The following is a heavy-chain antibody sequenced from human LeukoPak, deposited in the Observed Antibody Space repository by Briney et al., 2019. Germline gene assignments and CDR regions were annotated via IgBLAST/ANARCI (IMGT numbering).Heavy chain of an antibody. CDR2: IYHSGST. D-gene: IGHD3-22*01. CDR3: ARVDYDSSGYNSGFDY. Sequence: SETLSLTCAVSGGSISSSNWWSWVRQPPGKGLEWIGEIYHSGSTNYNPSLKSRVTISVDTSKNQFSLKLSSVTAADTAVYYCARVDYDSSGYNSGFDYWGQGTLVTVSS. J-gene: IGHJ4*02. CDR1: GGSISSSNW. V-gene: IGHV4-4*02.